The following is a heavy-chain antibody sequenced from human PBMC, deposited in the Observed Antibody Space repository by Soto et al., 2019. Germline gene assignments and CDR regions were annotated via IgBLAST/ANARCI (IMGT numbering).Heavy chain of an antibody. CDR1: GFPFTTYG. CDR2: ISYDGSNR. CDR3: VGGQYYFDY. Sequence: QVQLVESGGGVVQPGRSLRLSCAASGFPFTTYGMHWVREGPGKGLEWVAVISYDGSNRYYADSVKGLFTLSRDNSKTTLYLQMNDLRPEDTALYYCVGGQYYFDYRGQGTLVTVSS. J-gene: IGHJ4*02. D-gene: IGHD3-10*01. V-gene: IGHV3-30*03.